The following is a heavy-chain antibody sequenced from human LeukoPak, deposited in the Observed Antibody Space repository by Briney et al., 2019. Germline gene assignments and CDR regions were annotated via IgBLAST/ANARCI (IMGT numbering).Heavy chain of an antibody. CDR2: INSDGSTT. D-gene: IGHD2-15*01. J-gene: IGHJ4*02. V-gene: IGHV3-74*01. CDR1: GFTFSRYW. CDR3: ARDRILFCSGGSCLQPHLDC. Sequence: PGGSLRLSCAASGFTFSRYWMHWVRQAPGGGLVWVSRINSDGSTTNYADSVKGRFTVSRDNAKNTLYLQMNSLGPEETAVYYCARDRILFCSGGSCLQPHLDCWGRATMVAVPP.